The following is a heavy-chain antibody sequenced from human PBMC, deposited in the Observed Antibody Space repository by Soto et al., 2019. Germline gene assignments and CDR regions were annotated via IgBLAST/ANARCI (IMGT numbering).Heavy chain of an antibody. V-gene: IGHV3-21*01. CDR1: GFTFSNYI. J-gene: IGHJ4*01. Sequence: PGGYLRLSCAASGFTFSNYIMNWVRQAPGKGLEWVSSISSSANYRYYADSVKGRFTISRDNAKNSLYLQMNSLRAEDTAVYYCARDGRDPAGPEIDYCGHGTLVTVSS. CDR3: ARDGRDPAGPEIDY. CDR2: ISSSANYR. D-gene: IGHD1-26*01.